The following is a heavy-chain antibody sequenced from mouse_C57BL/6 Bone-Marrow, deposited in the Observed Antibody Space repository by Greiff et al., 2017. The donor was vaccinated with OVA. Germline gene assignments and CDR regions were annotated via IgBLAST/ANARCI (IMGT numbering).Heavy chain of an antibody. V-gene: IGHV1-64*01. Sequence: QVPLQQSGAELVKPGASVTLSCKASGYTFTSYWMHWVKQRPGQGLEWIGMIPPNSGSTNYTEKFKSKATLTVDKSSSTAYMQLSSLTSEDSAVYYCARAYYYGSSYFDYWGQGTTLTVSS. CDR2: IPPNSGST. CDR1: GYTFTSYW. J-gene: IGHJ2*01. CDR3: ARAYYYGSSYFDY. D-gene: IGHD1-1*01.